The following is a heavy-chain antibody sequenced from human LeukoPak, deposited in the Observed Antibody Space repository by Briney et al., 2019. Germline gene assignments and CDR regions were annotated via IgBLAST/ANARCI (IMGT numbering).Heavy chain of an antibody. CDR1: GFIFSNYA. J-gene: IGHJ4*02. V-gene: IGHV3-11*06. D-gene: IGHD2-8*02. CDR2: ISSSSSYT. Sequence: GGSLRLSCAASGFIFSNYAIIWVRQAPGKGLEWVSYISSSSSYTNYADSVKGRFTISRDNAKNSLYLQMNSLRAEDTAVYYCARQAGGDDYWGQGTLVTVSS. CDR3: ARQAGGDDY.